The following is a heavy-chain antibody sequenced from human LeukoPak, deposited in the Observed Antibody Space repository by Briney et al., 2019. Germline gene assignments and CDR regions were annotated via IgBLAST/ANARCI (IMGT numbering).Heavy chain of an antibody. CDR3: AKPAGGYSSSWYEYYFDY. V-gene: IGHV3-23*01. CDR2: ISGSGGST. D-gene: IGHD6-13*01. J-gene: IGHJ4*02. Sequence: PGGSLRLSCAASGFTFSSYAMSWVRQAPGKGLEWVSAISGSGGSTYYADSVKGRFTISRDNSKNTLYLQMNSLRAEDTAVYYCAKPAGGYSSSWYEYYFDYWGQGTLVTVSS. CDR1: GFTFSSYA.